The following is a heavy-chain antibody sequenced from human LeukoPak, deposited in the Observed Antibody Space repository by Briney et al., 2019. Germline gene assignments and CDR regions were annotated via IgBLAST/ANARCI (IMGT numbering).Heavy chain of an antibody. D-gene: IGHD3-3*01. V-gene: IGHV1-69*04. CDR1: GGTFSSYA. CDR2: IIPILGIA. J-gene: IGHJ6*02. Sequence: SVKVSCKASGGTFSSYAISWVRQAPGQGLEWMGRIIPILGIANYAQKFQGRVTITADKSTSTAYMELSSLRSEDTAVYYCARDDNDFWGGYYAGIAAGYGMDVWGQGTTVTVSS. CDR3: ARDDNDFWGGYYAGIAAGYGMDV.